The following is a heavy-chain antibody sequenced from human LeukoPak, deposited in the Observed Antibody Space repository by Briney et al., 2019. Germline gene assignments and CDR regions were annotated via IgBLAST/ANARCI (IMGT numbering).Heavy chain of an antibody. CDR3: AGDPNGNYVGAFEM. CDR1: GFSFSSFA. D-gene: IGHD4-17*01. J-gene: IGHJ3*02. CDR2: ILSGGDVF. V-gene: IGHV3-23*01. Sequence: PGGSLRLSCAASGFSFSSFAMMWVRQAPGMGLELISAILSGGDVFFYGDSVRGRFTISRDDSTNTLFLQMNNLRADDSAVYYCAGDPNGNYVGAFEMWGPGTTVTVSS.